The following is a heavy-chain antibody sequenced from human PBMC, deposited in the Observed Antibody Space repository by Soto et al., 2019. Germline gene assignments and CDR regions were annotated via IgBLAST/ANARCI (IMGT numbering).Heavy chain of an antibody. D-gene: IGHD6-6*01. CDR1: GYTFTSYG. Sequence: QVQLVQSGAEVKKPGASVKVSCKASGYTFTSYGISWVRQAPGQGLEWMGWISAYNGNTNYAQKLQGRVTMTTDTSTSTDYMELRSLRSDDTAVYYCARWALYSSSPYYFDYWGQGTLVTVSS. J-gene: IGHJ4*02. V-gene: IGHV1-18*01. CDR3: ARWALYSSSPYYFDY. CDR2: ISAYNGNT.